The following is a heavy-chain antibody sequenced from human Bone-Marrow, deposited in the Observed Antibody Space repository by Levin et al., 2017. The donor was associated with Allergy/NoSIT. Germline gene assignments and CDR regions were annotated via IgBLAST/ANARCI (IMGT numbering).Heavy chain of an antibody. J-gene: IGHJ3*02. Sequence: GESLKISCAASGFTFSSYDMHWVRQATGKGLEWVSAIGTAGDTYYPGSVKGRFTISRENAKNSLYLQMNSLRAGDTAVYYCARVPPGHDAFDIWGQGTMVTVSS. D-gene: IGHD3-10*01. CDR1: GFTFSSYD. CDR2: IGTAGDT. V-gene: IGHV3-13*01. CDR3: ARVPPGHDAFDI.